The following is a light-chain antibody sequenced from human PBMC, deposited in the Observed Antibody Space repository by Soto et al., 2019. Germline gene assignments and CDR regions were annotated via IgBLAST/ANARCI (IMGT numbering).Light chain of an antibody. CDR2: DAS. V-gene: IGKV3-20*01. J-gene: IGKJ1*01. CDR3: QQYGSSPRT. Sequence: EIVLTQSPATRSLSPGERATLSCRASQSVSSYLAWYQQKPGQAPRLLIYDASSRATGIPDRFSGSGSGTDFNLTISRLEPEDFAVYYCQQYGSSPRTFGQGTKVDIK. CDR1: QSVSSY.